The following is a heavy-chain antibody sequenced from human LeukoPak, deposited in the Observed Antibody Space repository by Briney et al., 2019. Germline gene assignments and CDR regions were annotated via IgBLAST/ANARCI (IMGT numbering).Heavy chain of an antibody. J-gene: IGHJ4*02. Sequence: SETLSLTCTVSGGSIGSYYWSWIRQAAGKGLEWIGRVSNSGTTNYNPSLKTRVSMAVDTSNNQLSMTLSSVTAADTALYSCARGRYYFEDWGQGTLVTVSS. V-gene: IGHV4-4*07. CDR2: VSNSGTT. CDR1: GGSIGSYY. CDR3: ARGRYYFED.